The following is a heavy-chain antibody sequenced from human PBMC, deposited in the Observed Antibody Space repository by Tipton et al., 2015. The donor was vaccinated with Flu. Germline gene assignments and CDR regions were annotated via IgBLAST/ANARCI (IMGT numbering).Heavy chain of an antibody. J-gene: IGHJ4*02. Sequence: LRLSCAVSGYSISSGYYWGWIRQPPGKGLEWIGSIYHSGSTYYNPSLKSRVTMSVDTSKNQFSLKLSSVTAADTAVYYCARHTYCSGGSCALDYWGQGTLVAVSS. CDR1: GYSISSGYY. CDR3: ARHTYCSGGSCALDY. D-gene: IGHD2-15*01. V-gene: IGHV4-38-2*01. CDR2: IYHSGST.